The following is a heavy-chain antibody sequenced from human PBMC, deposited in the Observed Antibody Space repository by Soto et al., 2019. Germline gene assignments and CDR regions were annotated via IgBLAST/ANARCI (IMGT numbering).Heavy chain of an antibody. CDR2: ISSSSSYI. D-gene: IGHD1-26*01. CDR3: ARPSGSYVGDFDY. CDR1: GFTFSSYS. V-gene: IGHV3-21*01. J-gene: IGHJ4*02. Sequence: EVQLEESGGGLVKPGGSLRLSCAASGFTFSSYSMNWVRQAPGKGLEWVSSISSSSSYIYYADSVKGRFTISRDNAKKSLYLQMNSLRAEDTAVSYCARPSGSYVGDFDYWGQGTLVTVSS.